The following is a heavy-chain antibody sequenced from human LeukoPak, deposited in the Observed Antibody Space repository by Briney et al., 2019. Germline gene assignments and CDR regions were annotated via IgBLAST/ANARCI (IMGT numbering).Heavy chain of an antibody. CDR2: IYYSGST. V-gene: IGHV4-59*01. CDR3: ASSGSYWGAFDY. Sequence: SETLSLTCTVSGDSISSYYWSWIRQTPGKGLEWIAYIYYSGSTNYNPSLKSRVTISVDTSKNQISLKLSSVTAADTAVYYCASSGSYWGAFDYWGQGTLVTVSS. J-gene: IGHJ4*02. D-gene: IGHD1-26*01. CDR1: GDSISSYY.